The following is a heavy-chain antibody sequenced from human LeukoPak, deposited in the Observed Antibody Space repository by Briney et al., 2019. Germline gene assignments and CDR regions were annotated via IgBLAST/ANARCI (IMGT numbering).Heavy chain of an antibody. J-gene: IGHJ6*03. CDR2: ITLYNGNT. CDR3: ARYLDYGGNPYYYYYMDV. D-gene: IGHD4-23*01. Sequence: GASVKVSCKASGYTFTIYAMNWVQQAPGLGLERMRWITLYNGNTNYAKKFQSRVTITRDMSLRTAYIELSSLRSEDSAVYYWARYLDYGGNPYYYYYMDVWGKGTTVTVSS. V-gene: IGHV1-68*01. CDR1: GYTFTIYA.